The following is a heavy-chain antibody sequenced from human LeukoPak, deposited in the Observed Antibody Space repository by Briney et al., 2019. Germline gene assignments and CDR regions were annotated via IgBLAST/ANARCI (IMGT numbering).Heavy chain of an antibody. V-gene: IGHV4-59*08. J-gene: IGHJ6*02. CDR3: ARYYGGNSNYYYYGMDV. D-gene: IGHD4-23*01. Sequence: SETLSLTCTVSGGSISSHYRSWIRQPPGKGLEWIGYIYYSGSTTYTPSLKSRVTISLDTSKNQFSLKLSSVTAADTAVYYCARYYGGNSNYYYYGMDVWGQGTTVTVSS. CDR1: GGSISSHY. CDR2: IYYSGST.